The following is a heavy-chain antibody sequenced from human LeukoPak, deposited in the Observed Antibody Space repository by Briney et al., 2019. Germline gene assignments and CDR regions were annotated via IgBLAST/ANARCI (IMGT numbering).Heavy chain of an antibody. CDR1: GYIFTTCW. CDR3: ARLLYYFDSSGYYYAPKAFDI. CDR2: IYPDDSDT. D-gene: IGHD3-22*01. V-gene: IGHV5-51*01. Sequence: GESLKISCKGSGYIFTTCWIGWVRQMPGKGLEWMGIIYPDDSDTRYSPSFQGQVTISADKSINTAYLQWSSLKASDTAMYYCARLLYYFDSSGYYYAPKAFDIWGQGTMVTVSS. J-gene: IGHJ3*02.